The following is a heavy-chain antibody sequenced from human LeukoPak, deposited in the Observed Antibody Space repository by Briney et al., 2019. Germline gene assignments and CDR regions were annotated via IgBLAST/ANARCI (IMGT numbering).Heavy chain of an antibody. D-gene: IGHD5-24*01. CDR3: TRVGYIDEGIDY. CDR1: ESTFSNYW. V-gene: IGHV3-7*04. CDR2: IKQDGSEK. J-gene: IGHJ4*02. Sequence: TGGSLRLSCTDSESTFSNYWMSWVRQAPGKGLEWVANIKQDGSEKYYVDSVKGRFTISRDNAKNSLYLQMNSLRAEDTAIYYCTRVGYIDEGIDYWGQGTLVTVSS.